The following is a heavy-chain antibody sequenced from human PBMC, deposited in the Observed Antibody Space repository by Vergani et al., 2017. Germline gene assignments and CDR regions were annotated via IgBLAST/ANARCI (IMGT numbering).Heavy chain of an antibody. V-gene: IGHV3-30-3*01. CDR2: TSYDGSNK. J-gene: IGHJ4*02. CDR1: GITFSDYA. D-gene: IGHD3-10*01. Sequence: QVQLVESGGGVVQPGRSLRLSCTVSGITFSDYAFHWVRQAPGKGLEWVAVTSYDGSNKYYADSVRGRFTISRDDSKNTLYLQMNSLTTEDTAMYYCAKGGPNLGSGGLYFCFHYWGQGTRVTVSS. CDR3: AKGGPNLGSGGLYFCFHY.